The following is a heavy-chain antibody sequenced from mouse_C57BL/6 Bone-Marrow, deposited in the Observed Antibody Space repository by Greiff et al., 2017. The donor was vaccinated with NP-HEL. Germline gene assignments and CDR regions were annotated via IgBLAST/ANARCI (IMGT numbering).Heavy chain of an antibody. V-gene: IGHV5-2*01. D-gene: IGHD4-1*01. CDR2: INSDGGST. J-gene: IGHJ4*01. Sequence: EVNVVESGGGLVQPGESLKLSCESNEYAFPSHDMSWVRKTPEKRLELVAAINSDGGSTYYPDTMERRFIISRDNTKKTLYLQMSSLRSEDTALYYCARLRTGYAMDYWGQGTAVTVSA. CDR3: ARLRTGYAMDY. CDR1: EYAFPSHD.